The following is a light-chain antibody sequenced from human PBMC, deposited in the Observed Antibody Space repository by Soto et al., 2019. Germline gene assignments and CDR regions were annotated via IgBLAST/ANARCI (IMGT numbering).Light chain of an antibody. CDR2: DVS. CDR3: SSYTSSSSYV. Sequence: QSVLPQPAAVYGSPGQSIAISCNGTSSDVGTYNSVSWYQQYPGKAPKLMIHDVSNRPSGVSDRFSGSKSGNTASLTISGLQSEDEADYYCSSYTSSSSYVFGSGTKVTVL. J-gene: IGLJ1*01. V-gene: IGLV2-14*01. CDR1: SSDVGTYNS.